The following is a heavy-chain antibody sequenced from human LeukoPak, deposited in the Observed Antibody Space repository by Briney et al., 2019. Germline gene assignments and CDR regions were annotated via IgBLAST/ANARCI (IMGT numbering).Heavy chain of an antibody. CDR1: GYTFTSYD. Sequence: ASVKVSCTASGYTFTSYDINWVRQATGQGLEWMGWMNPNSGNTGYAQKFQGRVTITRNTSISTAYMELSSLRSEDTAVYYCARGPMYYDFWSGYSQGAFDIWGQGTMVTVSS. V-gene: IGHV1-8*03. CDR2: MNPNSGNT. CDR3: ARGPMYYDFWSGYSQGAFDI. J-gene: IGHJ3*02. D-gene: IGHD3-3*01.